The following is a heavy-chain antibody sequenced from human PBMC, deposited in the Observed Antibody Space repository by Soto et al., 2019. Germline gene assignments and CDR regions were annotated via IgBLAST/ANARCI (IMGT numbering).Heavy chain of an antibody. D-gene: IGHD4-17*01. CDR1: GDSVSKYY. CDR2: IYTTRSP. Sequence: QVQLQESGPGLVKPSETLSLTCTVSGDSVSKYYWNWIRQPAGKGLEWIGRIYTTRSPNYNPSLKSRVTMSVDTSKNQFSLKLNLSSVTAADTAVYYCARSPAYGDYANLDTWGQGTLVTAS. CDR3: ARSPAYGDYANLDT. J-gene: IGHJ5*02. V-gene: IGHV4-4*07.